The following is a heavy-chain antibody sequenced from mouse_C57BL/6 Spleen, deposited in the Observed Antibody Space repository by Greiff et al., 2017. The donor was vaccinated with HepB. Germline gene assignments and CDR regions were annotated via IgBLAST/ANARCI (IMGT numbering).Heavy chain of an antibody. J-gene: IGHJ4*01. CDR3: ARMTTVVATPIGAMDY. V-gene: IGHV1-55*01. CDR2: IYPGSGST. Sequence: QVQLQQSGAELVKPGASVKMSCKASGYTFTSYWITWVKQRPGQGLEWIGDIYPGSGSTNYNEKFKSKATLTVDTSSSTAYMQLSSMTSEASVVYYCARMTTVVATPIGAMDYWGQGTSVTVSA. D-gene: IGHD1-1*01. CDR1: GYTFTSYW.